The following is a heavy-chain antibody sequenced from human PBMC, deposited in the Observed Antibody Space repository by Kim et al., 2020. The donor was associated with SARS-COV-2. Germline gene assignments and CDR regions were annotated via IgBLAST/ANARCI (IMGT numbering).Heavy chain of an antibody. CDR3: ARVKGHGSGSYYSDY. J-gene: IGHJ4*02. Sequence: PSLKSRVTISVDTSKNQFSLKLSSVTAADTAVYYCARVKGHGSGSYYSDYWGQGTLVTVSS. D-gene: IGHD3-10*01. V-gene: IGHV4-31*02.